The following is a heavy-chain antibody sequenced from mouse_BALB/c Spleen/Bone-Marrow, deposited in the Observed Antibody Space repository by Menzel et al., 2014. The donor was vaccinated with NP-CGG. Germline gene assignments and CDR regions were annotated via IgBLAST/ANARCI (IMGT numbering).Heavy chain of an antibody. V-gene: IGHV7-3*02. J-gene: IGHJ1*01. CDR2: IRNKANGYTT. Sequence: EVQGVESGGGLVQPGGSLRLSCATSGFTFTDYYMSWVRQPPGKALEWLGFIRNKANGYTTEYSASVKGRFTISGDNSQSILYLQMNTLRAEDSATYYSARDYYYGYYWYFDVWGAGTTVTVSS. CDR3: ARDYYYGYYWYFDV. CDR1: GFTFTDYY. D-gene: IGHD1-2*01.